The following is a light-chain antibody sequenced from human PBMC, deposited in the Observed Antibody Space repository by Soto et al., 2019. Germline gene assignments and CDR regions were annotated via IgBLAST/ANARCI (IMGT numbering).Light chain of an antibody. Sequence: EVVMTQSPATLSVFPGERATLSCRASQSVSTSIAWYQQKPGQAPRLLIYSASTRATGIPARFSGSGSGTEFALTISSLQSEDFAVYYCQQYIHGYSFGQGTELEIK. CDR1: QSVSTS. V-gene: IGKV3-15*01. CDR3: QQYIHGYS. CDR2: SAS. J-gene: IGKJ2*01.